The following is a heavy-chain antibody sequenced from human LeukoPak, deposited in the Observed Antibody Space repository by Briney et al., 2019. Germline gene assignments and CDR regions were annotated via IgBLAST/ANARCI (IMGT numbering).Heavy chain of an antibody. Sequence: GASVKVSCKASGYTFTSYGISWVRQAPGQGLEWMGWISAYNGDTNYAQKLQGRVTMTTDTSTSTAYMELRSLRSDDTAMYYCARDSAGYYDILTGYYAVGSQFDYWGQGTLVTVSS. CDR1: GYTFTSYG. D-gene: IGHD3-9*01. CDR2: ISAYNGDT. J-gene: IGHJ4*02. CDR3: ARDSAGYYDILTGYYAVGSQFDY. V-gene: IGHV1-18*01.